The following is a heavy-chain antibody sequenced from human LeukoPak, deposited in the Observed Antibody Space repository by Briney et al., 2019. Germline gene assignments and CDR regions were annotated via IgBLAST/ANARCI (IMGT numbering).Heavy chain of an antibody. J-gene: IGHJ4*02. CDR3: ARVYSYGCLDF. CDR2: ISSSGSTI. CDR1: GFTFSSYE. Sequence: GGSLRLSCAASGFTFSSYEMNWVRQAPGKGLECISYISSSGSTIYSADSVKGRFTISRDNAKNSLYLQMNSLRAEDTAVYYCARVYSYGCLDFWGQGTLVTVSS. V-gene: IGHV3-48*03. D-gene: IGHD5-18*01.